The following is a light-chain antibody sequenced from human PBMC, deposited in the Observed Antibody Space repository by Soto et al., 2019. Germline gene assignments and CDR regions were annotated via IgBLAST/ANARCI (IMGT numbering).Light chain of an antibody. CDR1: SGHSGYI. J-gene: IGLJ3*02. CDR2: LEGSGNY. CDR3: ETWDSNTRV. V-gene: IGLV4-60*03. Sequence: VVTQSSSASASLGSSVKLTCTLSSGHSGYIIAWHQQQPGKAPRYLMKLEGSGNYNRGSGIPDRFSGSSSGADRYLTISNLLSEDEADYYCETWDSNTRVFGGGTKVTVL.